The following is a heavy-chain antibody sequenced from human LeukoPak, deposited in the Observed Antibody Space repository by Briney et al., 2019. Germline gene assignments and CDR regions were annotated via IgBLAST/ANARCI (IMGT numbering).Heavy chain of an antibody. CDR1: GFTFSDHY. V-gene: IGHV3-72*01. J-gene: IGHJ4*02. Sequence: PGGSLRLSCAASGFTFSDHYMDWVRQAPGKGLEWVGRTRNKANSYTTEYAASVKGRFTISRDNAKNSLYLQMNSLRAEDTAVYYCARGDIIGGSYYRRDFDYWGQGTLVTVSS. D-gene: IGHD1-26*01. CDR3: ARGDIIGGSYYRRDFDY. CDR2: TRNKANSYTT.